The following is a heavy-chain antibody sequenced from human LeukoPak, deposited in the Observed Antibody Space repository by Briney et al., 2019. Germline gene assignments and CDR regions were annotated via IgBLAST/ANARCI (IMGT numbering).Heavy chain of an antibody. CDR3: ARRLYDSSGYYFDF. V-gene: IGHV5-51*01. D-gene: IGHD3-22*01. J-gene: IGHJ4*02. CDR1: GYSFSSYW. CDR2: IYPGDSDT. Sequence: HGESLKISCKGSGYSFSSYWIGWVRQTPGKGLEWMGIIYPGDSDTRYSPSFQGQVTISADKSISTAYLQWSSLKASGTAMYYCARRLYDSSGYYFDFWGQGTLVTVSS.